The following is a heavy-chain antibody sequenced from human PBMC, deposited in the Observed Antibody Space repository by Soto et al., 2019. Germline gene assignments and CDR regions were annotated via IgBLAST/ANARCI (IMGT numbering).Heavy chain of an antibody. V-gene: IGHV4-39*01. D-gene: IGHD3-22*01. CDR1: GGSISSGDYY. CDR3: ASIAGSITMIVGRIDY. J-gene: IGHJ4*02. CDR2: IYYSGST. Sequence: PSETLSLTCTVSGGSISSGDYYWSWIRQPPGKGLEWIGSIYYSGSTYYNPSLKSRVTISVDTSKNQFSLKLSSVTAADTAVYYCASIAGSITMIVGRIDYWGQGTLVTVSS.